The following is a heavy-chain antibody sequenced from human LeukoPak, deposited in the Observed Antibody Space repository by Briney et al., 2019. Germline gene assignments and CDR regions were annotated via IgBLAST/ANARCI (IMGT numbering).Heavy chain of an antibody. CDR1: GGSISSSSYY. Sequence: PSETLSLTCTVSGGSISSSSYYWGWIRQPPGKGLEWIGSIYYSGSTYYNPSLKSRVTISVDTSKNQFSLKLSSVTAADTAVYYCARLEAAAGSPHDYWGQGTLVTVSS. J-gene: IGHJ4*02. D-gene: IGHD6-13*01. CDR3: ARLEAAAGSPHDY. V-gene: IGHV4-39*01. CDR2: IYYSGST.